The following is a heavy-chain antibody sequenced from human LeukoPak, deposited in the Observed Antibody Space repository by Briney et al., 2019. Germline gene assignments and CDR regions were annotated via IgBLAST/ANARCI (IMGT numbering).Heavy chain of an antibody. Sequence: PGGSLRLSCAAPGFTFSSYAMSWVRQAPGKGLEWVSAISGSGGSTYYADSVKGRFTISRDNSKNTLYLQMNSPRAEDTAVYYCAKLLWFRELTDYWGQGTLVTVSS. CDR3: AKLLWFRELTDY. CDR1: GFTFSSYA. D-gene: IGHD3-10*01. J-gene: IGHJ4*02. V-gene: IGHV3-23*01. CDR2: ISGSGGST.